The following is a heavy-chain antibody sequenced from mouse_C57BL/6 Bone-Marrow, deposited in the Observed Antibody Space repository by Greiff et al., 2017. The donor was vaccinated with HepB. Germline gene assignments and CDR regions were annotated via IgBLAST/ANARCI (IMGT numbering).Heavy chain of an antibody. CDR2: INPNNGGT. D-gene: IGHD1-1*01. V-gene: IGHV1-18*01. CDR1: GYTFTDYN. CDR3: ARRYGSSWFAY. Sequence: EVQLKESGPELVKPGASVKIPCKASGYTFTDYNMDWVKQSHGKSLEWIGDINPNNGGTIYNQKFKGKATLTVDKSSSTAYMELRSLTSEDTAVYYCARRYGSSWFAYWGQGTLVTVSA. J-gene: IGHJ3*01.